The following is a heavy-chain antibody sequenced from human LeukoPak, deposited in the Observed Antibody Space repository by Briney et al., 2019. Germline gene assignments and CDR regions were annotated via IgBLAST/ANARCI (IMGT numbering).Heavy chain of an antibody. CDR1: GFTVNSNS. CDR3: ARRAGAYSHPYDY. J-gene: IGHJ4*02. V-gene: IGHV3-53*01. Sequence: GGSLRLSCTVSGFTVNSNSMSWVRQAPGKGLEWVSFIYSDNTHYSDSVKGRFTTSRDNSKNTLYLQMNSLRAEDTAVYYCARRAGAYSHPYDYRGQGTLVTVSS. CDR2: IYSDNT. D-gene: IGHD4/OR15-4a*01.